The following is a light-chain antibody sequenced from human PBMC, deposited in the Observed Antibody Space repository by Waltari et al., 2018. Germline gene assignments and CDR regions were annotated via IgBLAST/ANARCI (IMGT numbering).Light chain of an antibody. V-gene: IGLV2-23*01. J-gene: IGLJ2*01. CDR2: EGS. CDR3: CSYAGSSTYVV. CDR1: SSDVGGYNL. Sequence: QSALTQPASVSGSPGQSITISCTGTSSDVGGYNLVSWYQQHPGKVPKLMISEGSKRRSGVANRFSASKSGNTASLTISGLQAEDEADYYCCSYAGSSTYVVFGGGTKVTVL.